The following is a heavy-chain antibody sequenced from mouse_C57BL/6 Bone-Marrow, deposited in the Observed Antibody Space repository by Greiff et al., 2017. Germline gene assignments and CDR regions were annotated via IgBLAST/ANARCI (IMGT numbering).Heavy chain of an antibody. Sequence: RLVESGGDLVKPGGSLKLSCAASGFTFSSYGMSWVRQTPDKRLEWVATISSGGSYTYYPDSVKGRFTISRDNAKNTLYLQMSSLKSEDTAMYYCARTMITTTFAYWGQGTLVTVSA. CDR2: ISSGGSYT. CDR1: GFTFSSYG. J-gene: IGHJ3*01. CDR3: ARTMITTTFAY. D-gene: IGHD2-4*01. V-gene: IGHV5-6*02.